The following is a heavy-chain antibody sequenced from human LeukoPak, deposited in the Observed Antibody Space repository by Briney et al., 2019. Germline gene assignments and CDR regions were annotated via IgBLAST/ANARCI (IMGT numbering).Heavy chain of an antibody. CDR1: GYTFTSYY. CDR2: INPTGDST. J-gene: IGHJ4*02. Sequence: ASVKVSCKASGYTFTSYYMHWVRQAPGQGLEWMGLINPTGDSTGYAQKFQGRVTMTRDTSISTAYMELSRLRSDDTAVYYCARGGYGIDYWGQGTLVTVSS. D-gene: IGHD5-12*01. V-gene: IGHV1-2*06. CDR3: ARGGYGIDY.